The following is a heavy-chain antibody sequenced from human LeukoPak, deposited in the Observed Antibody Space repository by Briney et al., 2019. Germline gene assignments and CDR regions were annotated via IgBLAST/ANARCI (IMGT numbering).Heavy chain of an antibody. D-gene: IGHD3-10*01. Sequence: QPGGSLRLSCAASGFILSTYGMQWVRQAPGEGLESVAVTSYDGSNKYYTDSVKGRFTISRDNSKNTLYLQMDFLRPEDTAVYYCARKGAGAGGFDAPLDYWGQGTLVTVSS. CDR3: ARKGAGAGGFDAPLDY. CDR2: TSYDGSNK. CDR1: GFILSTYG. J-gene: IGHJ4*02. V-gene: IGHV3-30*03.